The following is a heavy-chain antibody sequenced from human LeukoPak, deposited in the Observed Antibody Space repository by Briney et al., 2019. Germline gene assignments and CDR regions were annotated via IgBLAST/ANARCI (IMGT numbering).Heavy chain of an antibody. CDR1: GYTLTELS. V-gene: IGHV1-24*01. J-gene: IGHJ6*02. CDR2: FDPEDGET. D-gene: IGHD3-16*01. CDR3: ATPGRLWYYYGMDV. Sequence: GASVKVSCKVSGYTLTELSMHWVRQAPGKGLEWMGGFDPEDGETIYAQKFQGRVTMTEDTSTDTAYMELSSLRSEDTAVYYCATPGRLWYYYGMDVWGQGTTVTVSS.